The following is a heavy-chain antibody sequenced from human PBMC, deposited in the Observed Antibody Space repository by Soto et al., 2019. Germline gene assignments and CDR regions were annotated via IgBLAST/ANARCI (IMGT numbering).Heavy chain of an antibody. CDR3: ARGVRITMVRGGHYYMDV. D-gene: IGHD3-10*01. V-gene: IGHV4-34*01. CDR1: GGSFSGYY. J-gene: IGHJ6*03. CDR2: INHSGST. Sequence: PSETLSLTCAVYGGSFSGYYWSWIRQPPGKGLEWIGEINHSGSTNYNPSLKSRVTISVDTSKNHFSLKLSSVTAADTAVYYCARGVRITMVRGGHYYMDVWGKGTTVTVSS.